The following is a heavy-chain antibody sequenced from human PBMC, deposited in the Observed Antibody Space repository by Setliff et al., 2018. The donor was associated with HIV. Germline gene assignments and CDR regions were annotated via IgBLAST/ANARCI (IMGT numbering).Heavy chain of an antibody. CDR1: GYTFTSYA. CDR2: INTNTGNP. Sequence: ASVKVSCKASGYTFTSYAMNWVRQAPGQGLEWMGWINTNTGNPMYAQGFTGRFVFSLDTSVSTAYLQISSLKAEDTAVYYCARGYFDILTGYYQIPYFDYWGQGTLVTVSS. V-gene: IGHV7-4-1*02. J-gene: IGHJ4*02. D-gene: IGHD3-9*01. CDR3: ARGYFDILTGYYQIPYFDY.